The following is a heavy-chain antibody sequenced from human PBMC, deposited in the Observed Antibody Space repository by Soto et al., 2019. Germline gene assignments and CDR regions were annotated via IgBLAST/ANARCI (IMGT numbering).Heavy chain of an antibody. CDR3: ARDLGYCSGGSCYLWFDP. CDR2: IYYSGST. Sequence: LSLTCTVSGGSISSYYWSWIRQPPGKGLEWIGYIYYSGSTNYNPSLKSRVTISVDTSKNQFSLKLSSVTAADTAVYYCARDLGYCSGGSCYLWFDPWGQGTLVTVSS. V-gene: IGHV4-59*01. CDR1: GGSISSYY. J-gene: IGHJ5*02. D-gene: IGHD2-15*01.